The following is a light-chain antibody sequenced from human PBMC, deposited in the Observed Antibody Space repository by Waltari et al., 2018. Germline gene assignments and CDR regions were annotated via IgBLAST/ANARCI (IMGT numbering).Light chain of an antibody. CDR3: QQANSFPIT. J-gene: IGKJ5*01. V-gene: IGKV2-28*01. Sequence: DIVMTQSPLSLPVTPGEPASISCRSSQSLLHSNGYNHLDWYVQKPGQSPQLLIYFGSNRASGVPDRFSGSGSGTVFTLTISSLQPEDSATYYCQQANSFPITFGQGTRLEIK. CDR1: QSLLHSNGYNH. CDR2: FGS.